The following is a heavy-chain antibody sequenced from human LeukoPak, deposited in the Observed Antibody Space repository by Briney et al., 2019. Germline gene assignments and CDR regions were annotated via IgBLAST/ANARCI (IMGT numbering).Heavy chain of an antibody. CDR2: ISGGTGSP. J-gene: IGHJ4*02. D-gene: IGHD3-22*01. Sequence: ASVKVSCKASGYTFSDYSMHWVRQAPGQAPEWMGWISGGTGSPKYSQRFQGRVTITRDTSARTAYMALSSLRPTDTAVYFCARGRYYSDSSYYYFDSRGQGTLVTVSS. CDR3: ARGRYYSDSSYYYFDS. V-gene: IGHV1-3*01. CDR1: GYTFSDYS.